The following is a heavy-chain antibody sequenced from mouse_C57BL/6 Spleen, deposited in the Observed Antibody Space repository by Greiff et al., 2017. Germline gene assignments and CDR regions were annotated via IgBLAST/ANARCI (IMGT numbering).Heavy chain of an antibody. CDR1: GYAFSSSW. CDR2: IYPGDGDN. Sequence: QVQLKESGPELVKPGASVKISCKASGYAFSSSWMNWVKQRPGKGLEWIGRIYPGDGDNNYNGKFKGKATLTADKSSSTAYMQLSSLTSEDSAVYFCARDNDGYYQGWYFDVWGTGTTVTVSS. D-gene: IGHD2-3*01. CDR3: ARDNDGYYQGWYFDV. J-gene: IGHJ1*03. V-gene: IGHV1-82*01.